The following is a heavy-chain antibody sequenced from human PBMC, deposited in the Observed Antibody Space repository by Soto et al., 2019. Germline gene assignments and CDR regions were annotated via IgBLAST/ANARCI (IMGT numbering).Heavy chain of an antibody. CDR3: ARTGRYPFDP. V-gene: IGHV4-4*02. CDR2: IYHSGST. CDR1: GGSISSSKW. Sequence: ASETRSETRAVSGGSISSSKWWRWVRQPPGKGLEWIGEIYHSGSTNYNPSLKSRVTISVDKSKNQFSLKLSSVTAADTAVYYCARTGRYPFDPWGQGTLVTVPQ. D-gene: IGHD1-26*01. J-gene: IGHJ5*02.